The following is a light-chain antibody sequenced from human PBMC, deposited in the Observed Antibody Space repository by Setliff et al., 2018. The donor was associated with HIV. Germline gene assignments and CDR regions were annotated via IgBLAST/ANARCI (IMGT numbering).Light chain of an antibody. Sequence: QSALTQPASVSGSPGQSITISCTGTSSDVGEYDYVSWYQQHPGKAPKLIIYDVTYRPSGVSNRFSGSKSGNTASLTISGLQAEDEADYYCSSHRDTNTLEVFGTGTKVTVL. CDR3: SSHRDTNTLEV. V-gene: IGLV2-14*03. CDR1: SSDVGEYDY. CDR2: DVT. J-gene: IGLJ1*01.